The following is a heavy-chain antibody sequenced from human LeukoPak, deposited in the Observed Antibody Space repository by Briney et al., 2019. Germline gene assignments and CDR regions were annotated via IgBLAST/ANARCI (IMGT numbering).Heavy chain of an antibody. CDR1: GFTFSNYA. CDR2: INWNGGST. J-gene: IGHJ4*02. D-gene: IGHD1-26*01. Sequence: GGSLRLSCAASGFTFSNYAMSWVRQAPRKGLEWVSGINWNGGSTGYADSVKGRFTISRDNAKNSLYLQMNSLRAEDTALYYCARGGATKDYWGQGTLVTVSS. CDR3: ARGGATKDY. V-gene: IGHV3-20*04.